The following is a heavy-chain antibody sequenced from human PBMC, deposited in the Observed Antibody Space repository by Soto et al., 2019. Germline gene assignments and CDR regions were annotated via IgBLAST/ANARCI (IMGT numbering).Heavy chain of an antibody. CDR3: ARGDVLAPAAMGMDV. CDR1: GDTHSSYG. J-gene: IGHJ6*02. Sequence: QVQLVQSGAEVKSPGSSVKVSCKASGDTHSSYGINWVRQAPGQGLEWMGGIIPMFKTSNYAQNFQGRVTLTADESRSKTYMELKSLGSEDTAVYYCARGDVLAPAAMGMDVWGQGTTVIVS. V-gene: IGHV1-69*12. CDR2: IIPMFKTS. D-gene: IGHD2-2*01.